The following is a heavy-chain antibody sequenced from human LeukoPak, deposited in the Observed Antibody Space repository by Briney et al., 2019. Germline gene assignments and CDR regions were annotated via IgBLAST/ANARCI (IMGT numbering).Heavy chain of an antibody. Sequence: EASVKVSCKASGYTFTNYGISWVRQAPGQGLEWMGWISAYNGNTNYAQKLQGRVTMTTDTSTSTAYMELRSLRSDDTAVYYCARAHGAVAGTGAFDIWGQGTMVTVSS. CDR3: ARAHGAVAGTGAFDI. D-gene: IGHD6-19*01. J-gene: IGHJ3*02. CDR2: ISAYNGNT. CDR1: GYTFTNYG. V-gene: IGHV1-18*01.